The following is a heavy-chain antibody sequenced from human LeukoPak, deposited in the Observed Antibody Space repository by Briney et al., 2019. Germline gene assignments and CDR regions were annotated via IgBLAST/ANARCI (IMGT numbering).Heavy chain of an antibody. J-gene: IGHJ4*02. V-gene: IGHV1-2*02. CDR2: INPNSGGT. Sequence: GASVKVSCEASGYTFTGYYMHWVRQAPGQGLEWMGWINPNSGGTNYAQKFQGRVTMTRDTSISTAYMELSRLRSDDTAVYYCAEDSVDGGYDSIFDYWGQGTLVTVSS. D-gene: IGHD5-12*01. CDR1: GYTFTGYY. CDR3: AEDSVDGGYDSIFDY.